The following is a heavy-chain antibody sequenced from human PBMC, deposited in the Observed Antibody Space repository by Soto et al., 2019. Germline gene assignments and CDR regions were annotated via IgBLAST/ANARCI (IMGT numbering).Heavy chain of an antibody. V-gene: IGHV1-2*02. Sequence: ASVKVSCNASGCTLSGYYVQWVRQPPGQGLEWMGWINPNTGDPNYAQKFQGRVTMTRDTSVNTAYMELRWMRSEDTAVYYCTREGGGIAAAGAGNDAFDIWGQGTKVTVSS. CDR2: INPNTGDP. CDR3: TREGGGIAAAGAGNDAFDI. J-gene: IGHJ3*02. CDR1: GCTLSGYY. D-gene: IGHD6-13*01.